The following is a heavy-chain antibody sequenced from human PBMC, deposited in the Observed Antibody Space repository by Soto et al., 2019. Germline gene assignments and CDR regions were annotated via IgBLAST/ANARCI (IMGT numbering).Heavy chain of an antibody. D-gene: IGHD5-18*01. Sequence: QVQMVESGGGVVQPGRSLRLSCAASGFTFSSYAMHWVSQAPGKGLEWVAVISYDGSNKYYADSVKGRFTISRDNSKNTLYLQMNSLRAEDTAVYYCARDDVDTAMVYYFDYWGQGTLVTVSS. CDR3: ARDDVDTAMVYYFDY. V-gene: IGHV3-30-3*01. CDR2: ISYDGSNK. J-gene: IGHJ4*02. CDR1: GFTFSSYA.